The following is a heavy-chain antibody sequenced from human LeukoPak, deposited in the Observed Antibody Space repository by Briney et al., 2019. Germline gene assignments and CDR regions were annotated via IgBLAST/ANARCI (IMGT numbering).Heavy chain of an antibody. Sequence: ASVKVSCKASGYTFTSYGISWVRQAPGQGLERMGWISAYNGNTNYAQKLQGRVTMTTDTSTSTAYMELRSLRSDDTAVYYCARSTIGYCSGGSCYSLDYFDYWGQGTLVTVSS. V-gene: IGHV1-18*01. CDR1: GYTFTSYG. D-gene: IGHD2-15*01. J-gene: IGHJ4*02. CDR2: ISAYNGNT. CDR3: ARSTIGYCSGGSCYSLDYFDY.